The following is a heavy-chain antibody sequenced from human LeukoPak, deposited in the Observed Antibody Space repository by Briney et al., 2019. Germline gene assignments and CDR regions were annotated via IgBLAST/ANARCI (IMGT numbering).Heavy chain of an antibody. D-gene: IGHD2-21*01. J-gene: IGHJ4*02. CDR1: GYTFTGYY. V-gene: IGHV1-2*02. CDR2: INPNSGGT. CDR3: ARELERGVSIFDY. Sequence: ASVKVSRKCSGYTFTGYYMHWVRQPPGQGLEWMGWINPNSGGTNYAQKFQGRVTMTRDTSISTAYMELSRLRSDDTAVYYCARELERGVSIFDYWGQGTLVSVSS.